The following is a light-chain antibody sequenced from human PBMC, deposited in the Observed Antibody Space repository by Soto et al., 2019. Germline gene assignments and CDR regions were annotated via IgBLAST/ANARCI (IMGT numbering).Light chain of an antibody. CDR3: SSYTGSSTYVV. V-gene: IGLV2-14*01. CDR1: SSDVGGYNY. J-gene: IGLJ2*01. CDR2: DVS. Sequence: QSALTQPASVSGSPGQSITISCTGTSSDVGGYNYVSWYQQHPGKAPKLMIYDVSNRPSGVSNGFSGSKSGNTASLTISGLQAEDEADYYCSSYTGSSTYVVFGGGTKLTVL.